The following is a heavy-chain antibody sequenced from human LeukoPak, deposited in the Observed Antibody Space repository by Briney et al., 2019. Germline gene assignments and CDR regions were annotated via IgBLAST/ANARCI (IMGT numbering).Heavy chain of an antibody. CDR3: AKDHGTLIVVVSYYFDY. Sequence: GGSLRLSCAASGITFSSYAMSWVRQAPGKGLEWVSVISAGGGSTYYADSVKGRFTISRDNSKNTLYLQMNSLRAEDTAVYYCAKDHGTLIVVVSYYFDYWGQGTLVTVSS. CDR1: GITFSSYA. D-gene: IGHD3-22*01. CDR2: ISAGGGST. J-gene: IGHJ4*02. V-gene: IGHV3-23*01.